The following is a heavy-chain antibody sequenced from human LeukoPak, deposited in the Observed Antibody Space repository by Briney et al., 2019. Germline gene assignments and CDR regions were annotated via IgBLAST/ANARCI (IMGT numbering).Heavy chain of an antibody. CDR1: GFTLSTYE. Sequence: GGSLRLSCAASGFTLSTYEVNWDRQATGKGLDWESSITSSGNTMSYADSVKGRFTISRDNAKNSLYLQMNGLRAEDTAVYYCARRDFYDTTGYLFDYWGQGTLVTVSS. J-gene: IGHJ4*02. D-gene: IGHD3-22*01. CDR2: ITSSGNTM. V-gene: IGHV3-48*03. CDR3: ARRDFYDTTGYLFDY.